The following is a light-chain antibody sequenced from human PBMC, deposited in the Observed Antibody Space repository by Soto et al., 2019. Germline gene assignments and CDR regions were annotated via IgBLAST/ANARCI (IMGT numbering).Light chain of an antibody. CDR1: QSLSSW. Sequence: DIQLTQTPSTLSASIGDRVTITCRASQSLSSWLAWYQQTPGKAPKLLLSDAFRLESGVPSRFRGSGSGTEFSLTISSLQPGDYATYYCQQYATYPWTFGRGTKV. CDR3: QQYATYPWT. J-gene: IGKJ1*01. CDR2: DAF. V-gene: IGKV1-5*01.